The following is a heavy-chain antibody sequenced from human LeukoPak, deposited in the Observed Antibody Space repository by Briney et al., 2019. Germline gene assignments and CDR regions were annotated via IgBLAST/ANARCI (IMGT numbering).Heavy chain of an antibody. D-gene: IGHD3-9*01. Sequence: GSSVNLSCKASGGTFTSYAISWVRQAPGQGLEWMGGIIPIFGTANYAQKFQGRVTITTDESTSTAYMELGSLRCEDTAVYYCARGFTLDYYDILTGYSSYYYYGMDVWGQGTTV. J-gene: IGHJ6*02. CDR1: GGTFTSYA. CDR3: ARGFTLDYYDILTGYSSYYYYGMDV. CDR2: IIPIFGTA. V-gene: IGHV1-69*05.